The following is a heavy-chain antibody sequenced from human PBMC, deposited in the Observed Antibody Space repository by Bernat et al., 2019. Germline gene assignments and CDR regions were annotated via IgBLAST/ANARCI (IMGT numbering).Heavy chain of an antibody. V-gene: IGHV3-48*03. D-gene: IGHD3-10*01. Sequence: EVQLVESGGGLVQPGGSLRLSCAASGFTFSHYEMNWVRQAPGKGLEWVSYISSTGITIYYADSVRGRFTISRDNARNSLYLQMISLRAEDTAIYYCATLGGFGELGTNWGQGTLVTVSS. CDR2: ISSTGITI. J-gene: IGHJ4*02. CDR3: ATLGGFGELGTN. CDR1: GFTFSHYE.